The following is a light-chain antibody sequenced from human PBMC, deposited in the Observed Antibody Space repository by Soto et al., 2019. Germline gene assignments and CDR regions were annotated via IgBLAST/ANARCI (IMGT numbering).Light chain of an antibody. CDR1: QGISSY. Sequence: AIRMTQSPSSLSASTGDRVTITCRASQGISSYLAWYQQKPGKAPKLLIYAASTLQSGVPSRFSGSGSGTDFTLTISCLQSEDLATYYCQQYYSYPGTFGQGTKLEIK. V-gene: IGKV1-8*01. CDR2: AAS. CDR3: QQYYSYPGT. J-gene: IGKJ2*01.